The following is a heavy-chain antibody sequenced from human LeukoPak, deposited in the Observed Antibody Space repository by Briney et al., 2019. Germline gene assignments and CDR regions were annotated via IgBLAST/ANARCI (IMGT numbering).Heavy chain of an antibody. CDR1: GRSISSYY. CDR3: ARDAHIQYYYDSSGYYDY. D-gene: IGHD3-22*01. J-gene: IGHJ4*02. Sequence: SETLSLTCTVSGRSISSYYWSWIRQPAGKGLEWIGRIYTSGSTNYNPSLKSRVTMSVDTSKNQFSLKLSSVTAADTAVYYCARDAHIQYYYDSSGYYDYWGQGTLVTVSS. V-gene: IGHV4-4*07. CDR2: IYTSGST.